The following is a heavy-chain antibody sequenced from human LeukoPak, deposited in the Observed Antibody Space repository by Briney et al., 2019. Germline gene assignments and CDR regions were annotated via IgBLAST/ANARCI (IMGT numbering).Heavy chain of an antibody. CDR3: ARSLRVYPILNAGTGVVPVEG. J-gene: IGHJ4*02. CDR2: INPNSGGT. Sequence: GASVKVSCEASGYTFTGYYMHWVRQAPGQGLEWMGWINPNSGGTNYAQKFQGRVTMTRDTSISTAYMELSRLRSDDTAVYYCARSLRVYPILNAGTGVVPVEGWGQGTLVTVSS. D-gene: IGHD3-3*01. V-gene: IGHV1-2*02. CDR1: GYTFTGYY.